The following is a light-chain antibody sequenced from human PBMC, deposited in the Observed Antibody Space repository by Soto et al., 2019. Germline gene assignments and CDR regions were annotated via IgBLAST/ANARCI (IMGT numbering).Light chain of an antibody. Sequence: QSSLAQPAPLSGASVQSDTLSFAGTRRYVGAYNLVSWYQQHPGKAPKLIICEVNTRPSGISNRFSGSKSGDTASLTISGLQAEDEADYFCCSYAGTVAYVFGTGTKVTVL. CDR2: EVN. V-gene: IGLV2-23*02. CDR1: RRYVGAYNL. J-gene: IGLJ1*01. CDR3: CSYAGTVAYV.